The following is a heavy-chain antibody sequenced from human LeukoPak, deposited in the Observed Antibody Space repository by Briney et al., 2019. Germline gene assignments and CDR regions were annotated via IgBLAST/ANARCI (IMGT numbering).Heavy chain of an antibody. V-gene: IGHV3-21*01. CDR2: ITSDSAYI. J-gene: IGHJ4*02. D-gene: IGHD2-2*01. CDR1: GVSFSTYA. Sequence: GGSLRLSCAASGVSFSTYAMNWVRQAPGEGLKWVSRITSDSAYIYYADSVKGRFTISRDNAKNSLYLQMNSLRAEDTAVYYCARYGVSSSTSYIDFWGQGTLVTVSS. CDR3: ARYGVSSSTSYIDF.